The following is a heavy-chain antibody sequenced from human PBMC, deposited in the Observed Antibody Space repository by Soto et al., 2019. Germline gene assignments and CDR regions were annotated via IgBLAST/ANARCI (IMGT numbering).Heavy chain of an antibody. V-gene: IGHV4-59*01. D-gene: IGHD3-9*01. J-gene: IGHJ5*02. CDR2: IYYSGST. CDR1: GGSIISYY. CDR3: AREAGVRYPFDP. Sequence: SETLSLTCTVCGGSIISYYWSWIRQPPGKGLEWIGYIYYSGSTNYNPSLKSRVTISVDTSKNQFSLRLSSVSAADTAMYYCAREAGVRYPFDPWGQGTLVTVSS.